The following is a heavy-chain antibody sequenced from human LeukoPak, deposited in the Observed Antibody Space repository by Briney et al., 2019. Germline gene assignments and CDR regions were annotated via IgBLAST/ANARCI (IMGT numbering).Heavy chain of an antibody. Sequence: PSETLSLTCTVSGGSITNNNYYWDWIRQPPGKGLEWIGDLYYSGSTHYNPSLKSRVTISVDTSKNQSSLKLNSVTAADTAVYYCARHTRPGYSGYGNAFDIWGQGTMVTVSS. CDR1: GGSITNNNYY. D-gene: IGHD5-12*01. CDR3: ARHTRPGYSGYGNAFDI. J-gene: IGHJ3*02. V-gene: IGHV4-39*01. CDR2: LYYSGST.